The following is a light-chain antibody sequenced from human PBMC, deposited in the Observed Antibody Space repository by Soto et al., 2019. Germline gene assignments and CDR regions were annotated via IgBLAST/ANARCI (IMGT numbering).Light chain of an antibody. V-gene: IGKV1-8*01. CDR1: QGISSY. CDR2: AAS. J-gene: IGKJ1*01. Sequence: AIQMTQSPFSLSASVGDRVTITCRASQGISSYLNWYQQKPGRAPKLLIYAASTLQSGVPSRFSGSGSGTDFTLTISCLQSEDFATYYCQQYYSYTQPTFGQGTKVDIK. CDR3: QQYYSYTQPT.